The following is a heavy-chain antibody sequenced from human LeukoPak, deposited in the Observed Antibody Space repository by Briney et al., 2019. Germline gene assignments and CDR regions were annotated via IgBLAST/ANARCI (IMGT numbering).Heavy chain of an antibody. J-gene: IGHJ4*02. D-gene: IGHD5-12*01. CDR3: ARAPVATPSEFDY. Sequence: SETLSLTCTVSGGSITSSTSYWGWIRQPPGKGLEWIGTIYYSGSTYYNPTLKSRVAISADTPKNQFSLKLSSTTAADTVVYYCARAPVATPSEFDYWGQGTLVTVSS. CDR2: IYYSGST. V-gene: IGHV4-39*07. CDR1: GGSITSSTSY.